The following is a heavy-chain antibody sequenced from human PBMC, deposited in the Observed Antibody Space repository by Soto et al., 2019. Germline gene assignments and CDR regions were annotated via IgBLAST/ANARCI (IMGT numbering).Heavy chain of an antibody. Sequence: HPXGSLILSCSASGFTFSSYAMSWVRQAPGKGLEWVSAIIGSGGSTYYADSVKGRFTISRDNSKNTLYLQMNSLRAEDTAVYYCAKDRPGVLRYFDWLYNDYFDHWGQGTLVTVS. CDR2: IIGSGGST. CDR1: GFTFSSYA. CDR3: AKDRPGVLRYFDWLYNDYFDH. V-gene: IGHV3-23*01. D-gene: IGHD3-9*01. J-gene: IGHJ4*02.